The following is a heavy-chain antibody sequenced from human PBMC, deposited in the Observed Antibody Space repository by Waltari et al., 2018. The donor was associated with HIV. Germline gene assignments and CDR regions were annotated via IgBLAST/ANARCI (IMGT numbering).Heavy chain of an antibody. Sequence: QVQLVQSGAEVKKPGASVKVSCKASGYTFTRSCISWVRQAPGQGLEWMGWISAYNGNTNYAQKLQGRVTMTTDTSTSTAYMELRSLRSDDTAVYYCVGFWSGYYDNWFDPWGQGTLVTVSS. CDR1: GYTFTRSC. V-gene: IGHV1-18*01. CDR3: VGFWSGYYDNWFDP. D-gene: IGHD3-3*01. CDR2: ISAYNGNT. J-gene: IGHJ5*02.